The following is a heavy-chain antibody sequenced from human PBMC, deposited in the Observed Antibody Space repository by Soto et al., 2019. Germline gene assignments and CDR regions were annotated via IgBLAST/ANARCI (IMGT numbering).Heavy chain of an antibody. CDR1: GGSIGSGDYY. D-gene: IGHD2-15*01. J-gene: IGHJ4*02. V-gene: IGHV4-31*03. CDR2: MYYSGYT. CDR3: ASGISTHYFDN. Sequence: PSETLSLTCTVSGGSIGSGDYYCSWIRQHPGKDLEWIGYMYYSGYTDYNPSLKSRLTISVDTSKNQFSLNLSSVTAADTAVYYCASGISTHYFDNWAQGTLVTVSS.